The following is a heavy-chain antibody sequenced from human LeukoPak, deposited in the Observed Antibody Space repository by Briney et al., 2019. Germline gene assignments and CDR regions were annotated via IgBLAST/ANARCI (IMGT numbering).Heavy chain of an antibody. CDR2: ITSSSNYI. CDR3: ARDEYYYDSPFDY. J-gene: IGHJ4*02. V-gene: IGHV3-21*01. Sequence: PGGSLRLSCAASGFTFSSFDMHWVRQAPGKGLEWLSSITSSSNYIYYADSVKGRFTISRDNAKNSLYLQMNSLRAEDTAVYYCARDEYYYDSPFDYWGQGTLVTVSS. D-gene: IGHD3-22*01. CDR1: GFTFSSFD.